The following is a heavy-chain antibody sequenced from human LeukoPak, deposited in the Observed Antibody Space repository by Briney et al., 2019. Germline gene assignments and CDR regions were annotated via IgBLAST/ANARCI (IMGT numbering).Heavy chain of an antibody. J-gene: IGHJ4*02. Sequence: SETLYLTCTVSGGSISSYYWSWVRQPPGKGLEWIGYIYYSGSTNYNPSLKSRVTISVDTSKNQFSLKLSSVTAADTAVYYCARVSKSSGWYAALDYWGQGTLVTVSS. CDR3: ARVSKSSGWYAALDY. D-gene: IGHD6-19*01. CDR1: GGSISSYY. CDR2: IYYSGST. V-gene: IGHV4-59*01.